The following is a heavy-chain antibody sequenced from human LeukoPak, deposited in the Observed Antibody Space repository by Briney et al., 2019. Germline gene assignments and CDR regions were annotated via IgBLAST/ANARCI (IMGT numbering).Heavy chain of an antibody. V-gene: IGHV3-43*02. CDR3: AKDSGSSITMIARDYYFDY. CDR2: ISGDGGST. D-gene: IGHD3-22*01. Sequence: PGGSLRLSCAASGFTFDDYGMSWVRQAPGKGLEWVSLISGDGGSTYYADSVKGRFTISRDNSKNSLYLQMNSLRTEDTALYYCAKDSGSSITMIARDYYFDYWGQGTLVTVSS. CDR1: GFTFDDYG. J-gene: IGHJ4*02.